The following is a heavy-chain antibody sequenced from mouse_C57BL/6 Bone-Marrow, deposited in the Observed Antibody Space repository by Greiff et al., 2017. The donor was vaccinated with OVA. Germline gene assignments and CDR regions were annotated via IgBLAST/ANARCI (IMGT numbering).Heavy chain of an antibody. J-gene: IGHJ3*01. V-gene: IGHV1-9*01. Sequence: QVQLQQSGAELMKPGASVKLSCKATGYTFTGYWIEWVKQRPGHGLEWIGEILPGSGSTNYNEKFKGKATFTADTSSNTAYMQLRSLTTEDSAIYYCAGGGLYYGSPWLAYWGQGTLVTVSA. CDR1: GYTFTGYW. CDR2: ILPGSGST. D-gene: IGHD1-1*01. CDR3: AGGGLYYGSPWLAY.